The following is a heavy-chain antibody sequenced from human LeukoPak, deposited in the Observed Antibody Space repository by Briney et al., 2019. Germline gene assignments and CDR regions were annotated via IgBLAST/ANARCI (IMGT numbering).Heavy chain of an antibody. V-gene: IGHV5-51*01. CDR3: ARHFLPDYYYYGMDV. D-gene: IGHD2-2*01. Sequence: GESLKISCKGSGYSFTSHWIGWVRQMPGKGLEWMGIIYPGDSDTRYSPSFQGQVTISADKSISTAYLQWSSLKASDTAMYYCARHFLPDYYYYGMDVWGQGTTVTVSS. J-gene: IGHJ6*02. CDR2: IYPGDSDT. CDR1: GYSFTSHW.